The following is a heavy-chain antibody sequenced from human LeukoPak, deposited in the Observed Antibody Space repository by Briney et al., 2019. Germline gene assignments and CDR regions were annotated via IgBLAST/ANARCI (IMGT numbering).Heavy chain of an antibody. CDR1: GGSISSSSYY. D-gene: IGHD6-13*01. Sequence: KPSETLSPTCTVSGGSISSSSYYWGWIRQPPGKGLEWIGSIYYSGSTYYNPSLKSRVTISVDTSKNQFSLKLSSVTAADTAVYYCARERGIAAAGRGYSWFDPWGQGTLVTVSS. J-gene: IGHJ5*02. CDR3: ARERGIAAAGRGYSWFDP. CDR2: IYYSGST. V-gene: IGHV4-39*07.